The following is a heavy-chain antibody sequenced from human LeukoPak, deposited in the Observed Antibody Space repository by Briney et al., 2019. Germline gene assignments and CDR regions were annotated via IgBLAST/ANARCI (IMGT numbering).Heavy chain of an antibody. V-gene: IGHV3-30*03. D-gene: IGHD3-22*01. CDR3: ARGGVNYYDSSALGY. CDR2: ISTDGRDK. J-gene: IGHJ4*02. Sequence: GRSLRLSCAASGFTFSSHAMHCVRQAPGKGLEWVAVISTDGRDKHHAESVKGRFTISRDNSKNTLYLQMNSLRAEDTAVYYCARGGVNYYDSSALGYWGQGTLVTVSS. CDR1: GFTFSSHA.